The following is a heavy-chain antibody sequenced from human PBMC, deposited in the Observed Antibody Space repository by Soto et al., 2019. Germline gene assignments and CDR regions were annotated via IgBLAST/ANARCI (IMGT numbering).Heavy chain of an antibody. V-gene: IGHV3-33*01. Sequence: QVQLVESGGGVVQPGRSLRLSCEVSGFSLSGYGMHWVRQAPGKGLEWVAVIWYDGTTKNYADSVKGRFTISRDSSKNTVSLQMDSLKVEDTAVYYCARDVDRTSHLNWFDPWGQGVMVTVSS. CDR2: IWYDGTTK. D-gene: IGHD5-12*01. J-gene: IGHJ5*02. CDR3: ARDVDRTSHLNWFDP. CDR1: GFSLSGYG.